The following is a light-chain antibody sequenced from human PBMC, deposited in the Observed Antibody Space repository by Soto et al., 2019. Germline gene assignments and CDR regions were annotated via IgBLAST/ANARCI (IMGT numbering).Light chain of an antibody. J-gene: IGLJ3*02. CDR1: SSDVGSYNL. CDR2: EGS. V-gene: IGLV2-23*01. CDR3: CSFARGSTLV. Sequence: QSALTQPASVSGSPGQSITISCTGNSSDVGSYNLVSWYQQHPGNAPKLMIYEGSKRPSGVSNRFFGSKSGNTASLTISGLQAEDEADYYCCSFARGSTLVFGGGTQLTVL.